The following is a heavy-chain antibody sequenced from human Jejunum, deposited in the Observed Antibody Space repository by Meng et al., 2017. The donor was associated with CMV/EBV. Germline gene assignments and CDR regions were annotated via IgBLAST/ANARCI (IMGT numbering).Heavy chain of an antibody. CDR2: LSFEGTGE. V-gene: IGHV3-30*04. Sequence: SGITFGNYAMHWVRQAPGKGLECLAILSFEGTGEYYSDSVESRFSISRDDSKNTLYLQMNSLTTEDTAIYYCARDSNSYDIRGSLDSWGQGTLVTVSS. CDR1: GITFGNYA. J-gene: IGHJ4*02. D-gene: IGHD3-22*01. CDR3: ARDSNSYDIRGSLDS.